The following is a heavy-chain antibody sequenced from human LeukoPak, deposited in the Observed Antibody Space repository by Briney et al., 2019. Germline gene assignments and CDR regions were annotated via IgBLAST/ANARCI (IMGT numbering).Heavy chain of an antibody. CDR3: ARGYYGGNSDYFDY. V-gene: IGHV3-49*03. J-gene: IGHJ4*02. Sequence: GGSLRLSCTASGFTFGDYAMSWFRQAPGKGLEWVGFIRSKAYGGTTQYAASVKGRFTISRDDSKSIAYLQMNSLKTEDTAVFYCARGYYGGNSDYFDYWGQGTLVTVSS. CDR1: GFTFGDYA. D-gene: IGHD4-23*01. CDR2: IRSKAYGGTT.